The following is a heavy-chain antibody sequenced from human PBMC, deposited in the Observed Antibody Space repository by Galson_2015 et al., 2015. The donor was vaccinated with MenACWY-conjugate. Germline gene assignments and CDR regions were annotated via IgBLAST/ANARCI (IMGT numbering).Heavy chain of an antibody. Sequence: SLRLSCAASGFTFSSYAMSWVRQAPGKGLEWVSAISGSGGSTYYADSVKGRFTISRDNSKNTLYLQMNGLRAEDTAVYYCAKGGTFVVVVSGLFDLWGRGTLVTVSS. D-gene: IGHD2-2*01. V-gene: IGHV3-23*01. CDR1: GFTFSSYA. J-gene: IGHJ2*01. CDR3: AKGGTFVVVVSGLFDL. CDR2: ISGSGGST.